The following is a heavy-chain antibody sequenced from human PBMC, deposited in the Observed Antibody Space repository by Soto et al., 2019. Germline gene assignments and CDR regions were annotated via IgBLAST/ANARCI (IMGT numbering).Heavy chain of an antibody. J-gene: IGHJ5*02. Sequence: QVQLVESGGGLVKPGGSLRLSCAASGFTFSDYYMSWIRQAPGKGLEWVXYXXXXXXTIYYADSVKGRFTISRDNAKNSLNLQMNSLRAEDTAVYYCARALDPLVGYCISTSCYTERLGWFDPWGQGTLVTVSS. V-gene: IGHV3-11*01. CDR3: ARALDPLVGYCISTSCYTERLGWFDP. CDR2: XXXXXXTI. CDR1: GFTFSDYY. D-gene: IGHD2-2*02.